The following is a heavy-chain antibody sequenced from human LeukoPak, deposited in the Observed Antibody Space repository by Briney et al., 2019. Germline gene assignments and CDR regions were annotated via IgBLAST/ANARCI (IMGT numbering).Heavy chain of an antibody. D-gene: IGHD3-9*01. CDR2: IYYSGST. V-gene: IGHV4-59*08. CDR1: GDSINNYY. Sequence: SETLSLTCTVSGDSINNYYWNWIRQPPGKGLEWIGYIYYSGSTIYNPSLKSRVTISLDTSKNQVSLRLSSVTAADTAVYYCARKDGDWWGQGTLVTVSS. CDR3: ARKDGDW. J-gene: IGHJ4*02.